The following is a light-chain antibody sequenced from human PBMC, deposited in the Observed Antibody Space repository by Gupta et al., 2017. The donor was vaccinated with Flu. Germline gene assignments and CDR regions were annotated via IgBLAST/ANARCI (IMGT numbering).Light chain of an antibody. Sequence: GETATLASRASQSVSPDNLAWYQQKPGQAPRLLIYDASTRATGISDRFSGSGRGTDFTLTIRRMEPEDSAVYYCQQYGTSISFGQGTRLEIK. V-gene: IGKV3-20*01. CDR1: QSVSPDN. J-gene: IGKJ5*01. CDR2: DAS. CDR3: QQYGTSIS.